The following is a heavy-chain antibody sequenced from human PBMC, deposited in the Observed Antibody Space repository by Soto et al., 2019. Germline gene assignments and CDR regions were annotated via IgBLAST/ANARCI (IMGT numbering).Heavy chain of an antibody. D-gene: IGHD2-8*02. CDR2: IYYGGST. CDR3: ARGLVGWNFDL. J-gene: IGHJ2*01. Sequence: QVQLQESGPGLVKPSETLSLTCTVSGGSISNYYWSWIRQPPGKGLEWIGYIYYGGSTTYNPSLKSRITISIDTSRIHFSLTLTSVTAADTAVYYCARGLVGWNFDLWGRGTLVTVSS. CDR1: GGSISNYY. V-gene: IGHV4-59*01.